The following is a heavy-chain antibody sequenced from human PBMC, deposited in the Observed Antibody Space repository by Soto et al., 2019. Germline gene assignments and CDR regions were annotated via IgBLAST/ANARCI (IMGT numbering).Heavy chain of an antibody. CDR1: GFTFSSYW. V-gene: IGHV3-74*01. Sequence: GGSLRLSCAASGFTFSSYWMHWVRQAPGKGLVWVSRINSDGSSTSYADSVKGRFTISRDNAKNTLYLQMNSLRAEDTAVYYCARDPMVYAIAIEAWFDPWGQGTLVTVSS. D-gene: IGHD2-8*01. J-gene: IGHJ5*02. CDR3: ARDPMVYAIAIEAWFDP. CDR2: INSDGSST.